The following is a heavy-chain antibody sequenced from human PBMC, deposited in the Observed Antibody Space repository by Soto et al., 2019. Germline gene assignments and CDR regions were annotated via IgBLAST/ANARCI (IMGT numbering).Heavy chain of an antibody. CDR2: IYTSGST. D-gene: IGHD4-17*01. V-gene: IGHV4-4*07. CDR1: GGSISSYY. J-gene: IGHJ4*02. CDR3: ARDDGDYEILDY. Sequence: QVQLQESGPGLVKPSETLSLTCTVSGGSISSYYWSWIRQPPGQGLEWIGRIYTSGSTNYNPSLKRRVTMSVDTSKSQFSLKLSSVTAADTAVYYCARDDGDYEILDYWGQGTLVTVSS.